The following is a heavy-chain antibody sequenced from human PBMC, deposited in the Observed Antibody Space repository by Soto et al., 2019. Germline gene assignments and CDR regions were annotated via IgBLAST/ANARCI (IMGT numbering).Heavy chain of an antibody. CDR3: TSHQD. CDR2: IKSKSDGGTT. Sequence: EVQLVEAGGGLVKPGGSLRLSCAASGLSFGDAWMSWVRQAPGKGLEWVGRIKSKSDGGTTDYAAPVKGRFAISRDDSENTLFLQMSGLKIEDTAVYYFTSHQDWGQGTLVIVSS. V-gene: IGHV3-15*05. CDR1: GLSFGDAW. J-gene: IGHJ1*01.